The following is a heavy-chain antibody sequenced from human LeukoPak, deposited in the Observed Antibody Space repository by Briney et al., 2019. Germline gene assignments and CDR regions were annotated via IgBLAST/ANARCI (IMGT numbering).Heavy chain of an antibody. CDR1: GGSISSYY. V-gene: IGHV4-59*01. CDR3: ARSTLWELLTFDY. D-gene: IGHD1-26*01. Sequence: SETPSLTCTVSGGSISSYYWSWIRQPPGKGLEWIGYIYYSGSTNYNPSLKSRVTISVDTSKNQFSLKLSSVTAADTAVYYCARSTLWELLTFDYWGQGTLVTVSS. J-gene: IGHJ4*02. CDR2: IYYSGST.